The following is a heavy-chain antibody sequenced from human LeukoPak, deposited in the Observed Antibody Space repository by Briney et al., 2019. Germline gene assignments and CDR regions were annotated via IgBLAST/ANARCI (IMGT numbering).Heavy chain of an antibody. CDR1: GFSFSFYW. D-gene: IGHD1-7*01. CDR3: ARSSRELGGYAPWELMPPFDY. Sequence: GGSLRLSCAASGFSFSFYWMHWVRQAPGKGPVWVSRIKTDGSIADYADSVKGRFTISRDNAKNSLYLEMNSLRAEDTAVYYCARSSRELGGYAPWELMPPFDYWGQGTLVTVSS. V-gene: IGHV3-74*01. CDR2: IKTDGSIA. J-gene: IGHJ4*02.